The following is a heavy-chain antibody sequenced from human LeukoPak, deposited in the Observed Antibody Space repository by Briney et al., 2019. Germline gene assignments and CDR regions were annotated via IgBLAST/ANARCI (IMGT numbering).Heavy chain of an antibody. CDR1: GFTFSTYA. CDR3: AKDSSHNRADSDY. CDR2: IGGDGSRT. Sequence: GGSLRLSCTASGFTFSTYAMSWVRQAPGKGLEWVSTIGGDGSRTYYADSVKGRFTISRDNSKNTLYLHVNSLRAEDTAVYYCAKDSSHNRADSDYWGQGTLVTVSS. D-gene: IGHD1-1*01. V-gene: IGHV3-23*01. J-gene: IGHJ4*02.